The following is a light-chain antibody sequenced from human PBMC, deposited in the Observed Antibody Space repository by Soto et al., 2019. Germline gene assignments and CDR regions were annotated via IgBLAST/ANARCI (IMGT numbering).Light chain of an antibody. V-gene: IGKV1-39*01. J-gene: IGKJ1*01. CDR1: QSIRRS. CDR3: QQSYSSPRT. Sequence: DSQMTQPPSSLSASVAERVTITCRASQSIRRSLNWYQQKPGKAPKLLIYAASSLQSGVPSRFSGSGYGTDFTLTITSLQSEDFAIYYCQQSYSSPRTFGQGTKVDIK. CDR2: AAS.